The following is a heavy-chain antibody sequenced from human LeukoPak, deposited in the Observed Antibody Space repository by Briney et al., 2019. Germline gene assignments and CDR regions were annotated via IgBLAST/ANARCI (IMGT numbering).Heavy chain of an antibody. Sequence: GGSLRLSCAASGFTFDDYAMHWVRQAPGKGLEWVSGISWNSGSIGYADSVKGRFTISRDNAKNSLYLQMNSLRAEDTALYYCAKGIGARSFDPPVDAFDIWGQGTMVTVSS. CDR3: AKGIGARSFDPPVDAFDI. J-gene: IGHJ3*02. CDR2: ISWNSGSI. V-gene: IGHV3-9*01. CDR1: GFTFDDYA. D-gene: IGHD4/OR15-4a*01.